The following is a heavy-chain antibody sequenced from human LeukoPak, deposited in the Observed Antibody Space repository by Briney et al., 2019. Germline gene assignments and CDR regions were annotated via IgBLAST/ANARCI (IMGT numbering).Heavy chain of an antibody. D-gene: IGHD1-26*01. V-gene: IGHV3-74*01. CDR1: GFIFSSYW. CDR3: ARSRGGGSYALDY. CDR2: IDNDGSYT. Sequence: GGSLRLSCTASGFIFSSYWMHWVRQTPGKGLVWVSRIDNDGSYTNNADSVKGRFTVSRDNAKNTLYLQMNSLGAEDTAVYYCARSRGGGSYALDYWAQGTLVIVSS. J-gene: IGHJ4*02.